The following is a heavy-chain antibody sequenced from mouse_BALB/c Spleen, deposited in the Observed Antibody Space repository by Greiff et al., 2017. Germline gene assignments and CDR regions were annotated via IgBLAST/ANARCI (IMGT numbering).Heavy chain of an antibody. V-gene: IGHV3-2*02. CDR3: ARGVVITTATFAY. Sequence: EVKLQESGPGLVKPSQSLSLTCTVTGYSITSDYAWNWIRQFPGNKLEWMGYISYSGSTSYNPSLKSRISITRDTSKNQFFLQLNSVTTEDTATYYCARGVVITTATFAYWGQGTLVTVSA. D-gene: IGHD1-2*01. J-gene: IGHJ3*01. CDR2: ISYSGST. CDR1: GYSITSDYA.